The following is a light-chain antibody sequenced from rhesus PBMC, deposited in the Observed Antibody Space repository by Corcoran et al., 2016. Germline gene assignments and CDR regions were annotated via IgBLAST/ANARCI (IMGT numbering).Light chain of an antibody. J-gene: IGKJ3*01. Sequence: DIQMTQSPSYLSASVGDTVTITCQASQGISSWLAWYQKKPGKAPKLLIYKASSLQSGVPSRFSGSGSWTDFTLTISSLQPEDFATSYCLQYSSSPFTFGPGTKLDIK. CDR1: QGISSW. CDR3: LQYSSSPFT. V-gene: IGKV1-22*01. CDR2: KAS.